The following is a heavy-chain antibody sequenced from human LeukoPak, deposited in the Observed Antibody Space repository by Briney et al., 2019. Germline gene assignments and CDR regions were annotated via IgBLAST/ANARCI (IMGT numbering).Heavy chain of an antibody. CDR2: TNYRSKWFS. Sequence: SQTLSLTCAISGDSVSSNTAAWNWIRQSPSRGLEWLGRTNYRSKWFSGYAESVKSRITISPDTSKNQFSLQLNSVTPEDTAMYYCATEEGGAFPILGQGTMVTVSS. CDR3: ATEEGGAFPI. J-gene: IGHJ3*02. CDR1: GDSVSSNTAA. V-gene: IGHV6-1*01.